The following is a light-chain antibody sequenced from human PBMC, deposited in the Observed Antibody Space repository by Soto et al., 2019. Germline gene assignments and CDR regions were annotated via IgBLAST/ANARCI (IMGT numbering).Light chain of an antibody. CDR2: DAS. Sequence: DIQMTQSPSTLSASVGDRVTITCRASQSVSSWLAWYQQKPGKAPKVLIYDASSLESGVPSRFSGSGSGTEFTLTISSLQPDDFGTYFCQHHNSYSQTFGQGTKVDIK. CDR3: QHHNSYSQT. J-gene: IGKJ1*01. CDR1: QSVSSW. V-gene: IGKV1-5*01.